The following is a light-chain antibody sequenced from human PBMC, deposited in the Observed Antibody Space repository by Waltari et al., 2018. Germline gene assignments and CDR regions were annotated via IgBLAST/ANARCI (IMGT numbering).Light chain of an antibody. CDR2: KTS. Sequence: DIQMTQSPYTLSASVGDRVTITCRASQSISRNLAWYQQKPGKAPKLLVYKTSSLESGVPSRFRSSGSETEFTLTISSLQPDDLATYYCQQYYSYPWTFGQGTKVEIK. J-gene: IGKJ1*01. CDR3: QQYYSYPWT. V-gene: IGKV1-5*03. CDR1: QSISRN.